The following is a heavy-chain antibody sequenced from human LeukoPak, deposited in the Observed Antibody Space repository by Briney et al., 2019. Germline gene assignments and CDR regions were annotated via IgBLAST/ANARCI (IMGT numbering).Heavy chain of an antibody. CDR2: IKSKADGETI. D-gene: IGHD2/OR15-2a*01. V-gene: IGHV3-15*07. Sequence: GGSLRLSCAASGFTFTNAWMNWVRQAPGKGLEWVGRIKSKADGETIDYAAPVKGRFTFSRDDSKNMLYLQMNSLRAEDTAVYFCARGGLSIMGYWGQGTLVTVSS. CDR1: GFTFTNAW. CDR3: ARGGLSIMGY. J-gene: IGHJ4*02.